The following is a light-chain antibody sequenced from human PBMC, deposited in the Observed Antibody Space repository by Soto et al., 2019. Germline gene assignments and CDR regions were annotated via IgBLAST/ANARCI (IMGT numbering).Light chain of an antibody. CDR3: TSYTTTSAVI. CDR2: EVS. Sequence: QSVLSQPASVSGSPGQSITISCTGTSSDIGRYNYVSWYQQHPGMAPQLLIYEVSDRPSGVSNRFSGSKSGYTASLPISGLQAEDEADYVCTSYTTTSAVIFGGGTKVTGL. CDR1: SSDIGRYNY. J-gene: IGLJ2*01. V-gene: IGLV2-14*01.